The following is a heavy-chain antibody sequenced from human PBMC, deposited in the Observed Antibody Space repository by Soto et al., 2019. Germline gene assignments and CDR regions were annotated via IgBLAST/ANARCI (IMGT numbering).Heavy chain of an antibody. J-gene: IGHJ6*02. V-gene: IGHV3-30*18. CDR1: GFTFSSYG. CDR2: ISYDGSNK. CDR3: AKDQGDTAMGPSDYGMDV. Sequence: GALRLSCAASGFTFSSYGMHWVRQAPGKGLEWVAVISYDGSNKYYADSVKGRFTISRDNSKNTPYLQMNSLRAEDTAVYYCAKDQGDTAMGPSDYGMDVWGQGTTVTVSS. D-gene: IGHD5-18*01.